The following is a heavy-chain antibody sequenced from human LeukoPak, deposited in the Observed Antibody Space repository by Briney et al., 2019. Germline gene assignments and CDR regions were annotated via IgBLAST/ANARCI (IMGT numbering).Heavy chain of an antibody. CDR3: AKGNDAFDV. CDR2: ISGSGGST. Sequence: PGGSLRLSCAASGFIFGRYVMSWVRQAPGKGLEWVSGISGSGGSTYYADSVKGRFTISRDNSKNTLHLQMNSLRAEDTAVYYCAKGNDAFDVWGQGTMATVSS. J-gene: IGHJ3*01. V-gene: IGHV3-23*01. CDR1: GFIFGRYV.